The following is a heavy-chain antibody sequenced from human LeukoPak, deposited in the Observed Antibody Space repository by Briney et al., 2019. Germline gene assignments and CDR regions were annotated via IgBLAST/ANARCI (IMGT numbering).Heavy chain of an antibody. V-gene: IGHV1-24*01. D-gene: IGHD2-2*01. Sequence: ASVKVSCKVSGNTLTELSMHWVRQAPGKGLEWMGGFDPEDGETIYAQKFQGRVTMTEDTSTDTAYMELSSLRSEDTAVYYCATLVGYCSSTSCYDPLGYNWFDPWGQGTLVTVSS. J-gene: IGHJ5*02. CDR3: ATLVGYCSSTSCYDPLGYNWFDP. CDR2: FDPEDGET. CDR1: GNTLTELS.